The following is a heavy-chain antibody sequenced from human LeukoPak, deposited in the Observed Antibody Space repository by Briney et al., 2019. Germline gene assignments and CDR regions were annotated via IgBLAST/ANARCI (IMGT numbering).Heavy chain of an antibody. V-gene: IGHV1-69*05. Sequence: GASVKVSCKASGGTFSSYAISWVRQAPGQGLEWMGGIIPIFGTANYAQKLQGRVTITTDESTSTAYMELSSLRSEDTAVYYCARASTAGRYFDWLLSESGVWGQGTLVTVSS. CDR1: GGTFSSYA. CDR3: ARASTAGRYFDWLLSESGV. CDR2: IIPIFGTA. D-gene: IGHD3-9*01. J-gene: IGHJ4*02.